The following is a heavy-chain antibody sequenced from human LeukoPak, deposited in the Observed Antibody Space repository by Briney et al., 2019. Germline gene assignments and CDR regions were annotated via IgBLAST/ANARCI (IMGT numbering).Heavy chain of an antibody. CDR1: GFTLSNYW. CDR2: IKQDGSEK. D-gene: IGHD3-10*01. CDR3: ARSDYYGSGSYYYYYMDV. J-gene: IGHJ6*03. Sequence: PGGSLRLSCAASGFTLSNYWMTWVRQAPGRRLEWVANIKQDGSEKYYVDSVKGRFTVSRDNAKNSLYLQMNSLRAEDTAVYYYARSDYYGSGSYYYYYMDVWGKGTTVTVSS. V-gene: IGHV3-7*01.